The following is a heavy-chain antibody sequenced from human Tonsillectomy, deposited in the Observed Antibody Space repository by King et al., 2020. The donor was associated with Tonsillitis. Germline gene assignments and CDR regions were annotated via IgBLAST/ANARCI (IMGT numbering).Heavy chain of an antibody. D-gene: IGHD3-22*01. V-gene: IGHV5-51*01. CDR1: GYSFTSYW. CDR3: ARLMGGYYDSSGYFNVEYFQH. J-gene: IGHJ1*01. CDR2: IYPGDSDT. Sequence: VQLVESGAEVKKPGESLKISCNGSGYSFTSYWIGWVRQMPGKGLEWMGIIYPGDSDTRYSPSFQGQVTISADKSINSAYLQWSSLKASDTAMYYCARLMGGYYDSSGYFNVEYFQHWGQGTLVTVSS.